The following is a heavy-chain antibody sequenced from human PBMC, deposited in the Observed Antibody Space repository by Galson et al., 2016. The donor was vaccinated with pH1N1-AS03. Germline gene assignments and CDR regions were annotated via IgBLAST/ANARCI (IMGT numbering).Heavy chain of an antibody. Sequence: SLRLSCAASGFTFSTYWMHWVRQAPGKGLVWVSHINSDGSGTTYADSDKGRFTISRDNAKNTLYLQMSSLRADDTAVYSCGRGGRSQHLVPASWGQGTLVTVSA. CDR3: GRGGRSQHLVPAS. CDR1: GFTFSTYW. CDR2: INSDGSGT. J-gene: IGHJ5*02. V-gene: IGHV3-74*01. D-gene: IGHD3-10*01.